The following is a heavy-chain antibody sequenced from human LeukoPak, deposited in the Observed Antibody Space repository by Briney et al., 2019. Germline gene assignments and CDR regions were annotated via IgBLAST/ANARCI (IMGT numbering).Heavy chain of an antibody. Sequence: ASVKVSCKASGYTFTGYYMHWVRQAPGQGLEWMERINPNSGGTNYAQKFQGRVTMTRDTSISTAYMELSRLRSDDTAVYYCARATRGITGTTSDYWGQGTLVTVSS. CDR2: INPNSGGT. CDR1: GYTFTGYY. V-gene: IGHV1-2*06. CDR3: ARATRGITGTTSDY. D-gene: IGHD1-20*01. J-gene: IGHJ4*02.